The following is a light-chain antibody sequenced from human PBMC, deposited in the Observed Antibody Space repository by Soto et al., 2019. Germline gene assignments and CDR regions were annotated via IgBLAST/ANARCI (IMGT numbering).Light chain of an antibody. CDR2: GAS. CDR1: QSVSSSY. V-gene: IGKV3-20*01. Sequence: EIVLTQSPGTLSLSPGERATLSCRASQSVSSSYLAWYQQKPGQAPRLLIYGASSRATGMLDRFSGSGSGTDFTLTISRLEPEDLAVYYCQQYGSSPLYTFGQGTKLEIK. J-gene: IGKJ2*01. CDR3: QQYGSSPLYT.